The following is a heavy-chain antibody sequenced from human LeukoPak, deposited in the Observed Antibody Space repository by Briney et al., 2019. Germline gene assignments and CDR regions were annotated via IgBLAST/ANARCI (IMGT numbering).Heavy chain of an antibody. D-gene: IGHD6-13*01. CDR2: MNPNSGNT. Sequence: ASVKVSCKASGYTFTSYDINWVRQATGQGLEWMGWMNPNSGNTGYAQKFQGRVTMTRNTSISTAYMELSSLRSEDTAVYYCARRYSSSWYFGGYYYYMDVWGKGTTVTISS. CDR3: ARRYSSSWYFGGYYYYMDV. CDR1: GYTFTSYD. J-gene: IGHJ6*03. V-gene: IGHV1-8*01.